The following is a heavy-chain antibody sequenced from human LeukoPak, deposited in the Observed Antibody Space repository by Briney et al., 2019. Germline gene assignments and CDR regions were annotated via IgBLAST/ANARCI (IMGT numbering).Heavy chain of an antibody. Sequence: ASVKVSCKASGYTFTGYYMHWVRQAPGQGLGWMGSINPDNADTNYAQNFQGRVTMTRDTSLNTAYMDLSRLRSDDTAVYYCAIMGDTFDIWGQGTMVTVSS. CDR1: GYTFTGYY. J-gene: IGHJ3*02. CDR2: INPDNADT. V-gene: IGHV1-2*02. D-gene: IGHD2-8*01. CDR3: AIMGDTFDI.